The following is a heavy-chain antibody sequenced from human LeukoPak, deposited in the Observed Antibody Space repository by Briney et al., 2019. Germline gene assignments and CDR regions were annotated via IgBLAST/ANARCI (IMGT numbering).Heavy chain of an antibody. V-gene: IGHV1-18*01. CDR2: ISAYNGNT. CDR3: ARGPKDIVVVPAAPQGDY. J-gene: IGHJ4*02. Sequence: GASVKVSCKASGYTFTSYGISWVRQAPGQGLEWMGWISAYNGNTNYAQKLQGRVTMTTDTSTSTAYMELRSLGSDDTAVYYCARGPKDIVVVPAAPQGDYWGQGTLVTVSS. D-gene: IGHD2-2*01. CDR1: GYTFTSYG.